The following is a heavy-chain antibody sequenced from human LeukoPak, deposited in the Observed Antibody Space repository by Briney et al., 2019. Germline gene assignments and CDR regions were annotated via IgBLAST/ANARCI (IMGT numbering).Heavy chain of an antibody. D-gene: IGHD1-1*01. J-gene: IGHJ3*02. CDR2: IYYSGST. CDR3: ARAPRGKRGAFDI. CDR1: GGSISSYY. V-gene: IGHV4-59*01. Sequence: SETLSLTCTVSGGSISSYYWSWIRQPPGKGLEWIGYIYYSGSTNYNPSLKSRVTISVDTSKNQFSLKLSSVTAADTAVYYCARAPRGKRGAFDIWGRGTMVTVSS.